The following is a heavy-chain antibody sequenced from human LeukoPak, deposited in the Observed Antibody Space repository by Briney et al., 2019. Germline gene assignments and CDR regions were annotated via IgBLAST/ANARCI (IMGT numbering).Heavy chain of an antibody. J-gene: IGHJ5*02. Sequence: SETLSLTCTVSGGSISSYYWSWIRQPAGKGLEWIGRIYTSGSTNYNPSLKSRVTISVDTSKNQFSLKLSSVTAADTAVYYCAKDRYYYDSSGTRWFDPWGQGTLVTVSS. D-gene: IGHD3-22*01. V-gene: IGHV4-4*07. CDR2: IYTSGST. CDR3: AKDRYYYDSSGTRWFDP. CDR1: GGSISSYY.